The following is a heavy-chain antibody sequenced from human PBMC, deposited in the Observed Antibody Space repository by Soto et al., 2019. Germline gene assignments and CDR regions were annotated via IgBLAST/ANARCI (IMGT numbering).Heavy chain of an antibody. CDR2: HHSDST. J-gene: IGHJ4*02. D-gene: IGHD3-16*01. V-gene: IGHV4-4*09. CDR1: GGSMRGQH. Sequence: QVQLQESGPGLVKPSETLSLTCTVSGGSMRGQHWSWIRQPPGKGLEWIGHHSDSTNYNPSLKSRLTIATDTSTNQSSLKLSLVTAADTAVYYCATYTVGEGGRGYWGQGTLVTVSS. CDR3: ATYTVGEGGRGY.